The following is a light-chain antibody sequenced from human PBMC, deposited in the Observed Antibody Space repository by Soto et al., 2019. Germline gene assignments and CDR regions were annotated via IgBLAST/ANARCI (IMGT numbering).Light chain of an antibody. Sequence: QSAPTQPASVSGSPGQSIAISCTGTSSDVGSYNLVSWYQQHPGKAPKVMIYEGSKRPSGVSNRFSGSKSGNTASLTISGLQAEDEADYYCCSYAGSSTYVSGTGTKLTVL. CDR3: CSYAGSSTYV. CDR1: SSDVGSYNL. CDR2: EGS. J-gene: IGLJ1*01. V-gene: IGLV2-23*01.